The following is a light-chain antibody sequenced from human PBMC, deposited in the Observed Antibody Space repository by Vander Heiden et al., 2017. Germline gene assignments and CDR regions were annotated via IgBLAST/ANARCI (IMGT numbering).Light chain of an antibody. J-gene: IGKJ2*01. CDR3: QQRNSWPRT. Sequence: EIVWTQPPAPLSLSPGERPTRSCRASQSISADLAWYQQNPGQAPRLLIYDASTRATGIPARFSGSGSGTDFTLTISNLEPEDFAVYYCQQRNSWPRTFGQGTKVEI. CDR2: DAS. V-gene: IGKV3-11*01. CDR1: QSISAD.